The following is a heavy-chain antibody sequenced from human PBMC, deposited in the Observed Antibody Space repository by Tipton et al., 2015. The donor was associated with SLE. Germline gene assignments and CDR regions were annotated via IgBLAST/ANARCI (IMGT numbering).Heavy chain of an antibody. V-gene: IGHV4-39*07. Sequence: TLSLTCTVSGGSISKSSHYWGWIRQPPGKGLEWIGSVYFSGVTYYNPSLKSRVSILVDTSKNQFSLKLSSVTAADTAVYYCAREEGQWDAFDIWGQGTMVTVSS. J-gene: IGHJ3*02. CDR3: AREEGQWDAFDI. D-gene: IGHD6-19*01. CDR1: GGSISKSSHY. CDR2: VYFSGVT.